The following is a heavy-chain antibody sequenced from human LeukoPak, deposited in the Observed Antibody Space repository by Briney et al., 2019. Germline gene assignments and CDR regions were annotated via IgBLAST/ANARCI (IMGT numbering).Heavy chain of an antibody. CDR1: GGSFSSYY. J-gene: IGHJ4*02. D-gene: IGHD6-19*01. Sequence: SETLSLTCTVSGGSFSSYYWSWIRQPPGKGLEWIGYIYYSGSTNYNPSLKSRVTISVDTSKNQFSLKLSSVTAADTAVYYCARQKGYSSGWYFDYWGQGTLVTVSS. V-gene: IGHV4-59*08. CDR3: ARQKGYSSGWYFDY. CDR2: IYYSGST.